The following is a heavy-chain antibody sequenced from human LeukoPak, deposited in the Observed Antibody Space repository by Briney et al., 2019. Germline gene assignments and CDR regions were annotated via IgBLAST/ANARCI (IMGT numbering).Heavy chain of an antibody. Sequence: PGRSLRLSCAASGFTFSNYGMHWVRQAPGMGLEWVANINEDGSKKFYVDSVKGRFTISRDNAKNSLYLQMNSLRAEDTAVYYCARENIVGSTWGDIDYWGQGTLVTVSS. CDR1: GFTFSNYG. CDR3: ARENIVGSTWGDIDY. V-gene: IGHV3-7*01. J-gene: IGHJ4*02. D-gene: IGHD1-26*01. CDR2: INEDGSKK.